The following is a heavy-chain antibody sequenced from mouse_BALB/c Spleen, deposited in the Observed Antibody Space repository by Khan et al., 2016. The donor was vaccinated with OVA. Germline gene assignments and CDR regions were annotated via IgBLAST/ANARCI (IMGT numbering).Heavy chain of an antibody. J-gene: IGHJ3*01. D-gene: IGHD2-1*01. CDR2: IDPENGNT. Sequence: EVQLQESGAELVRPGALVKLSCKASGFNIKDYYMYWVKQRPEEGLEWIGWIDPENGNTVYDPKFQGQASITADTPSNTADLQLSSLTSEDTAVVYCVRRGYGNYWFAYWGQGTLVTVSA. V-gene: IGHV14-1*02. CDR1: GFNIKDYY. CDR3: VRRGYGNYWFAY.